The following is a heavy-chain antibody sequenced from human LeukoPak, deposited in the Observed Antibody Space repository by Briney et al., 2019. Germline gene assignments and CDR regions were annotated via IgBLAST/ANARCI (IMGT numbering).Heavy chain of an antibody. V-gene: IGHV3-23*01. CDR1: GFTFSSYA. Sequence: GGSLRLSCAASGFTFSSYAMSWVRQAPGKGLEWVSTISGSGGSTYYADSVKGRFTISRDNSKNTLYLQMNSLRAEDTAVYYCETNEGGYDFWSGYCFDYWGQGTLVTVSS. D-gene: IGHD3-3*01. J-gene: IGHJ4*02. CDR3: ETNEGGYDFWSGYCFDY. CDR2: ISGSGGST.